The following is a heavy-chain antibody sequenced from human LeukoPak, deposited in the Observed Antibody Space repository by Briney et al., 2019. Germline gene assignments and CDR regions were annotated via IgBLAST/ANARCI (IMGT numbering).Heavy chain of an antibody. Sequence: GGSLRLSCAASGFTFSSYEMNWVRQAPGKGLEWVSYISSSGSTIYYADSVKGRFTIPRDNAKNSLYLQMNSLRAEDTAVYYCVRALFSSSSWFLDYWGQGTLVTVSS. CDR1: GFTFSSYE. CDR2: ISSSGSTI. V-gene: IGHV3-48*03. J-gene: IGHJ4*02. CDR3: VRALFSSSSWFLDY. D-gene: IGHD6-13*01.